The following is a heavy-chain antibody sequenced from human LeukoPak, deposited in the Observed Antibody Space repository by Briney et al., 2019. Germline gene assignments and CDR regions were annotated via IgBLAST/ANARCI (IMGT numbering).Heavy chain of an antibody. CDR3: AKVAHAMITFGGYDY. J-gene: IGHJ4*02. V-gene: IGHV3-21*04. Sequence: GGSLRLSCAASGFTFSSSAMNWVRQAPGKGLEWVSSINNVASHIYYAHSVKGRFTISRDNSKNTLYLQMNSLRAEDTAVYYCAKVAHAMITFGGYDYWGQGTLVTVSS. CDR2: INNVASHI. D-gene: IGHD3-16*01. CDR1: GFTFSSSA.